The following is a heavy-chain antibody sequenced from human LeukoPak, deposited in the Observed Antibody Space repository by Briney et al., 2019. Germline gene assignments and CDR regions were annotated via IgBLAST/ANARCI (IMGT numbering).Heavy chain of an antibody. J-gene: IGHJ4*01. V-gene: IGHV3-66*01. Sequence: GGSLRLSCAASGFPVSSNYMTWVCQAPGKGLEWVSVINSGGTTYYADSVKGRFTISRDNSKNTLNLQMNSLRAEDTAVYYCARAPYSTTWFFDYWGQGTLVTVSS. D-gene: IGHD6-13*01. CDR1: GFPVSSNY. CDR2: INSGGTT. CDR3: ARAPYSTTWFFDY.